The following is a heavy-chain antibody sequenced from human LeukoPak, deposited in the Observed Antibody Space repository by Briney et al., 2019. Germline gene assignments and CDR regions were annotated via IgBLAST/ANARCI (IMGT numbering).Heavy chain of an antibody. CDR2: INPNSGGT. J-gene: IGHJ5*02. CDR1: GGTFSSYA. CDR3: ARVRGKVVPAAIVS. Sequence: ASVKVSCKASGGTFSSYAISWVRQAPGQGLEWMGWINPNSGGTNYAQKFQGRVTMTRDTSISTAYMELSRLRSDDTAVYYCARVRGKVVPAAIVSWGQGTLVTVSS. D-gene: IGHD2-2*02. V-gene: IGHV1-2*02.